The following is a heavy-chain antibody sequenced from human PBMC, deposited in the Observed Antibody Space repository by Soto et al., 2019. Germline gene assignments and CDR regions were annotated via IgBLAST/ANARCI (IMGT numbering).Heavy chain of an antibody. CDR1: GGTFSSYA. D-gene: IGHD5-12*01. V-gene: IGHV1-69*01. CDR2: IIPIFGTA. CDR3: ARAVGGYDPYYYYGMDV. J-gene: IGHJ6*02. Sequence: QVQLVQSGAEVKKPGSSVKVSCKASGGTFSSYAISWVRQAPGQGLEWMGGIIPIFGTANYEQKFQGRVTITADESTSTADMELSSLRSEDTAVYYCARAVGGYDPYYYYGMDVWGQGTTVTVSS.